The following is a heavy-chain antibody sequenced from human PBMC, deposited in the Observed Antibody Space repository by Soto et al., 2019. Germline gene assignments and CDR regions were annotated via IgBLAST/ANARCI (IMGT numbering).Heavy chain of an antibody. J-gene: IGHJ4*02. Sequence: GESLKISCKGSGYSFAGYWITWVRQKPGKGLEWMGRIDPSDSQTYYSPSFRGHVTISVTKSITAVFLQWSSLRASDTVMYYCARQIYDSDTGPNFQYYFDSWGQGTPVTVSS. CDR2: IDPSDSQT. D-gene: IGHD3-22*01. CDR1: GYSFAGYW. V-gene: IGHV5-10-1*01. CDR3: ARQIYDSDTGPNFQYYFDS.